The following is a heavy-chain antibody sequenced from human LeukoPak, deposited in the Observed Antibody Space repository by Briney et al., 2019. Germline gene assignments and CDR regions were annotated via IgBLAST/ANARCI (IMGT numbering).Heavy chain of an antibody. CDR1: GFTFSIYW. CDR2: INQDGSAK. CDR3: ARSRDYYFEY. J-gene: IGHJ4*02. Sequence: GGSLRLSCAASGFTFSIYWMSWVRQAPGKGLEWVANINQDGSAKDYVDSAKGRFTISRDNAKNSLYLQMNILRPEDTAVYYCARSRDYYFEYWGQGALVTVSS. V-gene: IGHV3-7*04.